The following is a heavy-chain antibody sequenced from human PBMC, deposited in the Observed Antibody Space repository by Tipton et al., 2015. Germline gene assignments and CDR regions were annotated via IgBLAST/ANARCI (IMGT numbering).Heavy chain of an antibody. CDR2: IYYSGNT. CDR1: GGSISHYY. V-gene: IGHV4-59*01. Sequence: TLSLTCTVSGGSISHYYWSWIRQPPGKGLEWLGHIYYSGNTNYSPSLKSRVTMSVDTSKNQFSLKLTSVNAADTAVYYCARGGNNWFDPWGQGTLATVSS. D-gene: IGHD2-15*01. CDR3: ARGGNNWFDP. J-gene: IGHJ5*02.